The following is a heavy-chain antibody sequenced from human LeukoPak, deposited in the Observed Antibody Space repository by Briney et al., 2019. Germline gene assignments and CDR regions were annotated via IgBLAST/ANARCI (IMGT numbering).Heavy chain of an antibody. Sequence: APVKVSCKASGYTFTDYYMHGVRQAPGQGLEWMGWINPNSGDTKYAQKFQGWVTMTRDTSISTAYMELSRLTSDDTAVYYCASDRSYDKGPLDYWGQGTLVTVSS. CDR1: GYTFTDYY. CDR2: INPNSGDT. CDR3: ASDRSYDKGPLDY. D-gene: IGHD3-22*01. V-gene: IGHV1-2*04. J-gene: IGHJ4*02.